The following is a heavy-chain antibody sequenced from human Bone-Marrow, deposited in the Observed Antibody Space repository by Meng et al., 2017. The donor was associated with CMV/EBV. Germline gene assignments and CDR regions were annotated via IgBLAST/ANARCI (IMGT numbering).Heavy chain of an antibody. V-gene: IGHV3-21*01. J-gene: IGHJ6*02. CDR3: ASYCGGDCYSARDYYYGMDV. Sequence: SCAASGFTFSSYSMNWVRQAPGKGLEWVSSISSSSSYIYYADSVKGRFTISRDNAKNSLYLQMNSLRAEDTAVYYCASYCGGDCYSARDYYYGMDVWGQGTTVTVSS. CDR1: GFTFSSYS. CDR2: ISSSSSYI. D-gene: IGHD2-21*01.